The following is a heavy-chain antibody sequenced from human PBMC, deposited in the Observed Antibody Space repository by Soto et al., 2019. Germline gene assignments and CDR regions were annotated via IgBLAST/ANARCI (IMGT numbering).Heavy chain of an antibody. CDR1: GFTFSSYA. V-gene: IGHV3-23*01. Sequence: VQLLESGGGLVQPGGSLRLSCAASGFTFSSYAMSWVRQAPGKGREWVSGTSHSGGSANYRDAGKGRFTIARDNPKRTLNLQMKRLRAEATSVDYCAKGPIFGVENISAYWGQGTLVTVSS. CDR2: TSHSGGSA. J-gene: IGHJ4*02. D-gene: IGHD3-3*01. CDR3: AKGPIFGVENISAY.